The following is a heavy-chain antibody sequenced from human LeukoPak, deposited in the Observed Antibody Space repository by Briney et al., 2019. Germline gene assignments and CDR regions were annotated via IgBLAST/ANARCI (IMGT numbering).Heavy chain of an antibody. Sequence: SETLTLPCTVSGGSISSYYWNWIQQPPGKGLDWIGYIYYSRSTNYNPSLKSRVTISVDTSKNQFSLKLTSVTAADTAVYYCARTPWVVSDRYYFDYWGQGALVTVSS. V-gene: IGHV4-59*08. CDR1: GGSISSYY. CDR2: IYYSRST. CDR3: ARTPWVVSDRYYFDY. J-gene: IGHJ4*02. D-gene: IGHD6-19*01.